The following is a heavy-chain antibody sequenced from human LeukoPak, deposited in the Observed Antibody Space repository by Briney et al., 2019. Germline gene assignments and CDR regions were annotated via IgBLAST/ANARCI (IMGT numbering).Heavy chain of an antibody. CDR3: AREKYYYDSSGYYHIYGMDV. D-gene: IGHD3-22*01. V-gene: IGHV3-21*01. Sequence: GGSLRLSCAASGFTFSSYSMNWVRQAPGKGLEWVSSISSSSSYIYYADSVKGRFTISRDNAKNSLYLQMNSLRAEDTAVYYCAREKYYYDSSGYYHIYGMDVWGQGTTVTVSS. J-gene: IGHJ6*02. CDR1: GFTFSSYS. CDR2: ISSSSSYI.